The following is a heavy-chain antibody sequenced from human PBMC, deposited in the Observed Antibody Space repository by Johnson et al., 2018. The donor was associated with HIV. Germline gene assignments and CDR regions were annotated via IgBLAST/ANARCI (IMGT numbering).Heavy chain of an antibody. Sequence: QVQLVESGGGVVQPGRSLRLSCAASGFTFSSYAMHWVRQAPGKGLEWVAVISYDGSNKYYADSVKGRFTISRDNSKNTLYLQMNSLRSEDTAVYYCARDRSTPQPYYYDSSGYSGYSAFDIWGQGTMVTVSS. D-gene: IGHD3-22*01. CDR2: ISYDGSNK. CDR3: ARDRSTPQPYYYDSSGYSGYSAFDI. J-gene: IGHJ3*02. CDR1: GFTFSSYA. V-gene: IGHV3-30*04.